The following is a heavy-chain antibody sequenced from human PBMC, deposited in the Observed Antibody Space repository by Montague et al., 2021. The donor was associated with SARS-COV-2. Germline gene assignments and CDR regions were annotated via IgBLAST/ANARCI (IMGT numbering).Heavy chain of an antibody. CDR2: IFHSGRT. CDR1: GGSISSSSYY. V-gene: IGHV4-39*07. J-gene: IGHJ4*02. D-gene: IGHD6-25*01. Sequence: SETLSLTCTVSGGSISSSSYYWGWIRQPPGKGLEWIGEIFHSGRTNYXPSLKSRVTISVDRSNNQFSLELSSVTAADTAIYYCARDSQRSHFDYWGQGILVTVSS. CDR3: ARDSQRSHFDY.